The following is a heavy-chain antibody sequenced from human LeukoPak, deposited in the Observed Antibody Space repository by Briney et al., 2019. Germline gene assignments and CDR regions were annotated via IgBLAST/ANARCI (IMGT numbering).Heavy chain of an antibody. CDR2: IYYSGST. CDR1: GGSISSYY. D-gene: IGHD3-10*01. Sequence: SETLSLTCTVSGGSISSYYWSWIRQPPGKGLEWIGYIYYSGSTNYNPSLKSRVTISVDTSKNQFSLKLRSVTAADTAVYYCARVEEGYGSGRRENYYYYYMDVWGKGTTVTISS. J-gene: IGHJ6*03. CDR3: ARVEEGYGSGRRENYYYYYMDV. V-gene: IGHV4-59*01.